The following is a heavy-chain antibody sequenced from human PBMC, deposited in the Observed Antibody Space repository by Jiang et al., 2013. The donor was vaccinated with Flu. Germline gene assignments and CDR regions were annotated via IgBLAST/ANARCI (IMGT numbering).Heavy chain of an antibody. V-gene: IGHV5-51*01. J-gene: IGHJ6*02. CDR3: ARRGSSTSGMDV. CDR2: SILVTLIP. D-gene: IGHD2-2*01. Sequence: EWMGSSILVTLIPDTARPSQGQVTISADKSISTAYLQWSSLKASDTAMYYCARRGSSTSGMDVWGQGTTVTVSS.